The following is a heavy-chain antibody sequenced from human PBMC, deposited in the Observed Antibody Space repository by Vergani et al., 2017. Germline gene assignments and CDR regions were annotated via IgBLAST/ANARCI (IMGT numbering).Heavy chain of an antibody. J-gene: IGHJ4*02. Sequence: QITLKESGPTLVKPTQTLTLTCTFSGFSLSTSGVGVGWIRQPPGKALEWLALIYWDDDKRYSPSLKSRLTITKDTSKNQVVLTMTNMDPVDTATYYCAHHPSYYDSSGYFDYWGQGTLVTFSS. CDR3: AHHPSYYDSSGYFDY. CDR2: IYWDDDK. V-gene: IGHV2-5*02. CDR1: GFSLSTSGVG. D-gene: IGHD3-22*01.